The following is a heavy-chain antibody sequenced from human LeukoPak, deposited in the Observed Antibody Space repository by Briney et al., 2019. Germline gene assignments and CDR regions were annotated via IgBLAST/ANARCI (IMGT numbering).Heavy chain of an antibody. D-gene: IGHD6-19*01. CDR1: GDSVSSNSAA. J-gene: IGHJ3*02. CDR2: TYYRSRWYN. Sequence: SQTLSLTCAISGDSVSSNSAAWNWIRQSPSRVLEWLGRTYYRSRWYNDYAVSVKSRITINPDTSKNQFSLQVNSVTPEDTAVYYCTRTVAALQNAFDIWGQGTMVTVSS. V-gene: IGHV6-1*01. CDR3: TRTVAALQNAFDI.